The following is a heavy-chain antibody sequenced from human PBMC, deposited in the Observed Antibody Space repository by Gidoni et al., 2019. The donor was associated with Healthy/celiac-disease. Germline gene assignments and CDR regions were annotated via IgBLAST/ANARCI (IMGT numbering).Heavy chain of an antibody. Sequence: QVQLVESGGGVVQPGRSLRLSWAASGFTFSIYPMQGDRQTPGKGLVWVEVIADDGSKKYYADSVKGRFTIARDNAKNTLYLQMNSQRAEDTTVYYCARDRGVDTAPTYYFDYWGQGTLVTVSS. CDR1: GFTFSIYP. J-gene: IGHJ4*02. D-gene: IGHD5-18*01. CDR3: ARDRGVDTAPTYYFDY. V-gene: IGHV3-30-3*01. CDR2: IADDGSKK.